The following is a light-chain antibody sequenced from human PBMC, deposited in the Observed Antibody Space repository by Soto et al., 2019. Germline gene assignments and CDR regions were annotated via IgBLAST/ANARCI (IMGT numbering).Light chain of an antibody. J-gene: IGKJ4*01. CDR3: QQYNIWPPLL. CDR1: QSVRSN. CDR2: GAS. Sequence: EVVLTQSPDILSVSPGETATLSCRASQSVRSNLAWYQQKPGQAPRLLIYGASTRATGIPARFSGSGSGREFTLTISSLQSEDFGLYYCQQYNIWPPLLFGGGTKVEIK. V-gene: IGKV3-15*01.